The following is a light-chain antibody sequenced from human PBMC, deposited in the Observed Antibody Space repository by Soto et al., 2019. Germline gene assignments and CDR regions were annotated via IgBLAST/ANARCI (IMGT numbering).Light chain of an antibody. CDR1: SSDVGGYNY. CDR3: CSYAGSYRLYV. J-gene: IGLJ1*01. Sequence: QSALTQPRSVSGSPGQSVTISCTGTSSDVGGYNYVSWYQQHPGKAPKLMIYDVSKRPSGVPDRFSGSKSGNTSSLTISWLQAEDEADYYCCSYAGSYRLYVFASGTKVTVL. V-gene: IGLV2-11*01. CDR2: DVS.